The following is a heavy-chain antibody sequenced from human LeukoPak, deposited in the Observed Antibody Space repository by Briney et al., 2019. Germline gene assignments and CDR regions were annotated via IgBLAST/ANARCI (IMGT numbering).Heavy chain of an antibody. D-gene: IGHD6-25*01. CDR3: ARHEDSSGHPDY. CDR1: GCSISSSSYY. CDR2: IYYSGST. Sequence: KPSETLSLTCTVSGCSISSSSYYWGWIRQPPGKGLEWIGSIYYSGSTYYNPSLKSRVTISVDTSKNQFSLRLSSVTAADTAVYYCARHEDSSGHPDYWGQGTLVTVSS. V-gene: IGHV4-39*01. J-gene: IGHJ4*02.